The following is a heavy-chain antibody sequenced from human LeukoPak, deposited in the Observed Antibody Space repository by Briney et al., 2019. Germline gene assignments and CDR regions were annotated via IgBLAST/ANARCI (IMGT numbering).Heavy chain of an antibody. V-gene: IGHV4-34*01. Sequence: SETLSLTCAVYGGSFSGYYWSWIRQPPGKGLERIGEINHSGSTNYNPSLKSRVTISVDTSKNQFSLKLSSVTAADTAVYYCARGRQLWLRLFDYWGQGTLVTVSS. D-gene: IGHD5-18*01. CDR3: ARGRQLWLRLFDY. J-gene: IGHJ4*02. CDR2: INHSGST. CDR1: GGSFSGYY.